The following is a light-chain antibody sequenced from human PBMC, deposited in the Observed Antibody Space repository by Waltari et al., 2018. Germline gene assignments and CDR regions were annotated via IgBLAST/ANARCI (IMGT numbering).Light chain of an antibody. CDR1: QGISRY. CDR3: HQVNTYPLT. CDR2: AAS. J-gene: IGKJ4*01. Sequence: DIQLTQSPSFLSAAVGVRGTITCRARQGISRYLTWFQQKPGKAPKLLIYAASTLQSGVPSRFSGSGSVTECTLTISSLQPEDFATYYCHQVNTYPLTFGGGTKVEIK. V-gene: IGKV1-9*01.